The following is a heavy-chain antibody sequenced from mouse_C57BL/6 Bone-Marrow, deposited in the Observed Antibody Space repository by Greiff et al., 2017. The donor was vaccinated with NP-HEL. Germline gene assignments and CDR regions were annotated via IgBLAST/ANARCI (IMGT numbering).Heavy chain of an antibody. CDR2: ISSGGSYT. V-gene: IGHV5-6*01. CDR1: GFPFSSYG. CDR3: ARHGRRTWFAY. Sequence: EVKLVESGGDLVKPGGSLKLSCAASGFPFSSYGMSWVRQTPDKRLEWVATISSGGSYTYYPDSVKGRFTISRDNAKNTLYLQMSSLKSEDTAMYYCARHGRRTWFAYWGQGTLVTVSA. J-gene: IGHJ3*01.